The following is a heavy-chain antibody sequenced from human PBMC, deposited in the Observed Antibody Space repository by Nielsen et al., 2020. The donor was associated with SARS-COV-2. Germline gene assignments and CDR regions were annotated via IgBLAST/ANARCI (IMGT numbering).Heavy chain of an antibody. CDR1: GGTFSSYA. CDR2: IIPIFGTA. CDR3: ARDWAEEGGYYYYYYMDV. J-gene: IGHJ6*03. D-gene: IGHD3-16*01. V-gene: IGHV1-69*13. Sequence: SVKVSCKASGGTFSSYAISWVRQAPGQGLEWMGGIIPIFGTANYAQKFQGRVTITADESTSTAYMELRSLRSDDTAVYYCARDWAEEGGYYYYYYMDVWGKGTTVTVSS.